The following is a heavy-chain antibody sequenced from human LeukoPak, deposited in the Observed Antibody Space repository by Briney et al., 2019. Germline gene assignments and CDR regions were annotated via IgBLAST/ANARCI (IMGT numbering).Heavy chain of an antibody. Sequence: PGGSLRLSCSASGFTFSSYAMHWVRQAPGEGLEYVSAISSNGGSTYYADSVKGRFTISRDNSKNTLYLQMSSLRAEDTAVYYCVKFYYYGSGSRIDYWGQGTLVTVSS. CDR1: GFTFSSYA. V-gene: IGHV3-64D*06. CDR3: VKFYYYGSGSRIDY. J-gene: IGHJ4*02. CDR2: ISSNGGST. D-gene: IGHD3-10*01.